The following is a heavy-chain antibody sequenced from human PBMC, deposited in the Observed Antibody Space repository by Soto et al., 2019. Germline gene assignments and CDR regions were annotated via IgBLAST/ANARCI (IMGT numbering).Heavy chain of an antibody. V-gene: IGHV4-39*01. CDR1: GGSISSSSYY. D-gene: IGHD3-22*01. Sequence: PSETLSLTCTVSGGSISSSSYYWGWIRQPPGKGLEWIGSIYYSGSTYYNPSLKSRVTISVDTSKNQFSLKLSSVTAADTAVYYCASRPPPYYYDSSGYYEDYWGQGTLVTVSS. CDR3: ASRPPPYYYDSSGYYEDY. J-gene: IGHJ4*02. CDR2: IYYSGST.